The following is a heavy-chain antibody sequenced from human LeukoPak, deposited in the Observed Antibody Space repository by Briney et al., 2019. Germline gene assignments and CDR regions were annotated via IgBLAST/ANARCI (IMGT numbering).Heavy chain of an antibody. D-gene: IGHD6-13*01. CDR1: GYTFTSYG. CDR3: ARGQSRSSSWYY. CDR2: ISAYNGNT. Sequence: ASVKVSCKASGYTFTSYGISWVRQAPGQGLEWMGWISAYNGNTNYAQKLQGRVTMTGNTSISTAYMELSSLRSEDTAVYYCARGQSRSSSWYYWGQGTLVTVSS. V-gene: IGHV1-18*01. J-gene: IGHJ4*02.